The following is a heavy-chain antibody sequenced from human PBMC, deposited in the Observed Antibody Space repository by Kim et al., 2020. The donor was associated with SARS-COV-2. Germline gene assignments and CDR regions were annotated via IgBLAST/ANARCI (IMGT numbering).Heavy chain of an antibody. D-gene: IGHD6-19*01. Sequence: SETLSLTCTVSGGSISSYYWSWIRQPPGKGLEWIGYIYYSGSTNYNPSLKSRVTISVDTSKNQFSLKLSSVTAADTAVYYCAREKKCSSGPLGNCGMDVWGQGTTVTVSS. V-gene: IGHV4-59*01. CDR2: IYYSGST. J-gene: IGHJ6*02. CDR1: GGSISSYY. CDR3: AREKKCSSGPLGNCGMDV.